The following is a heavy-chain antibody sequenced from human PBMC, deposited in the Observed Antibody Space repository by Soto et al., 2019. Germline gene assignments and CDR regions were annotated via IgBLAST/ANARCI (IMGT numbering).Heavy chain of an antibody. CDR1: GGSISSSSYY. CDR3: ARHSNEYRKSLDY. J-gene: IGHJ4*02. D-gene: IGHD1-1*01. Sequence: SETLSLTCTVSGGSISSSSYYWGWIRQPPGKGLEWIGSIYYSGSTNYNPSLKSRVTISVDTSKNQFSLKLSSVTAADTAVYYCARHSNEYRKSLDYWGQGTLVTVSS. V-gene: IGHV4-39*01. CDR2: IYYSGST.